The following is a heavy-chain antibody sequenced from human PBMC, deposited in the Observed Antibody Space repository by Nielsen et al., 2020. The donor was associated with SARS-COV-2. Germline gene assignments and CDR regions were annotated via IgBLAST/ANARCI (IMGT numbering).Heavy chain of an antibody. CDR2: IKQDGSEK. CDR1: GFTFSSYW. D-gene: IGHD4-17*01. CDR3: ARNYGDYPLDY. J-gene: IGHJ4*02. V-gene: IGHV3-7*05. Sequence: GESLKISCAASGFTFSSYWMSWVRQAPGKGLEWVANIKQDGSEKYYVDSVKGRFTISRDNSKNTLYLQMNSLRAEDTAVYYCARNYGDYPLDYWGQGTLVTVSS.